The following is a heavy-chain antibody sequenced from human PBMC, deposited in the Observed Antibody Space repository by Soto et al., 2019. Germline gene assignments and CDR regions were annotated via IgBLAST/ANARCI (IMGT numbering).Heavy chain of an antibody. CDR3: ARPAVAGNYYYGMDV. CDR2: IWYDGSNK. D-gene: IGHD6-19*01. Sequence: GGSLRLSCAASGFTFSSYGMHWVRQAPGKGLEWVAVIWYDGSNKYYADSVKGRFTISRDNSKNTLYLQMNSLRAEDTAVYYCARPAVAGNYYYGMDVWGQGTTVTVSS. CDR1: GFTFSSYG. V-gene: IGHV3-33*01. J-gene: IGHJ6*02.